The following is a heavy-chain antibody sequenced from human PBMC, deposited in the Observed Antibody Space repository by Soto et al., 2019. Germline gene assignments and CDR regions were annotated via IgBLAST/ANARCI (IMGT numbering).Heavy chain of an antibody. CDR3: ARGVGSKV. D-gene: IGHD3-10*01. V-gene: IGHV4-39*01. Sequence: SETLSLTCTVSGASIGGSGLYWGWIRQRPGKGLEWIANIYHRGRTHYNPSRKIRLTISVDTSNNQYSLKLTSVTAADMAVYSCARGVGSKVWDKGKTVTV. CDR1: GASIGGSGLY. J-gene: IGHJ6*03. CDR2: IYHRGRT.